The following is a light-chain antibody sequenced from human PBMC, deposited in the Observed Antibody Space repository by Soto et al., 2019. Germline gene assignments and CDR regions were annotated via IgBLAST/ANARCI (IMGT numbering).Light chain of an antibody. J-gene: IGLJ2*01. CDR1: HSDVGRYNY. CDR3: ASYTRSITVV. CDR2: DVS. Sequence: QSALTQPASVSGSPGQSITISCTGTHSDVGRYNYVSWYQQHPAKAPKLIIFDVSNRPSGVSNRFSGSKSGNTASLTISGLQAEDEADYYCASYTRSITVVFGGGTKLTVL. V-gene: IGLV2-14*01.